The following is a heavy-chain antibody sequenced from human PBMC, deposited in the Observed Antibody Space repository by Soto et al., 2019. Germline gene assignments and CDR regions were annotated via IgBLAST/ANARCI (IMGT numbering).Heavy chain of an antibody. V-gene: IGHV3-48*02. CDR3: AKGPHTNVGWPYYFES. J-gene: IGHJ4*02. D-gene: IGHD6-19*01. CDR1: GFSLANYP. Sequence: GGSLRLSCLASGFSLANYPMTWVRQTPGKGLEWISYSSPRGDTIYYADSVEGRFTISRDNARNSLSLHMSSLRDEDSALYYCAKGPHTNVGWPYYFESWGQGVPVTVSS. CDR2: SSPRGDTI.